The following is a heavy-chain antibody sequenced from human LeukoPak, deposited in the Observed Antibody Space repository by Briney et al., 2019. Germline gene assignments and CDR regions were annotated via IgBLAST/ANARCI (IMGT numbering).Heavy chain of an antibody. CDR1: GGSISSGDYY. D-gene: IGHD1-26*01. V-gene: IGHV4-30-4*01. J-gene: IGHJ4*02. Sequence: SETLSLTCTVSGGSISSGDYYWSWIRQPPGKGLEWIGYIYYSGSTSYNPSLKSRVTISVDTSRNQFSLKLSSLTAADTAVYYCARGGYSGSYPFDYWGQGTLVTVSS. CDR2: IYYSGST. CDR3: ARGGYSGSYPFDY.